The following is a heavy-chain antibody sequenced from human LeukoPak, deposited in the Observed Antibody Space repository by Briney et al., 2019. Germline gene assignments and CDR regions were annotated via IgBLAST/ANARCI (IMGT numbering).Heavy chain of an antibody. J-gene: IGHJ6*03. CDR1: GYTFTSYG. V-gene: IGHV1-18*01. CDR2: ISAYNGNT. Sequence: ASVKVSCKASGYTFTSYGISWVRQAPGQGLEWMGWISAYNGNTNYAQKLQGRVTMTRNTSISTAYMELSSLRSEDTAVYYCASGGSWSGDYYMDVWGKGTTVTISS. CDR3: ASGGSWSGDYYMDV. D-gene: IGHD6-13*01.